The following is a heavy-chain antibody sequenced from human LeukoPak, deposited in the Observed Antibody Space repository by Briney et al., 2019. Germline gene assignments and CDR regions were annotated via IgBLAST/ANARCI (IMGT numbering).Heavy chain of an antibody. D-gene: IGHD6-13*01. CDR1: GFTFSTYW. CDR3: ARAGLPAAVDY. Sequence: PGGSLRLSCAASGFTFSTYWMHWVRQAPGKGLVWVSRTSGDGTTTGYADSVKGRFTISRDNAKNTLYLQMISLRAEDTAVYYCARAGLPAAVDYWGQGTLVTVSS. V-gene: IGHV3-74*01. CDR2: TSGDGTTT. J-gene: IGHJ4*02.